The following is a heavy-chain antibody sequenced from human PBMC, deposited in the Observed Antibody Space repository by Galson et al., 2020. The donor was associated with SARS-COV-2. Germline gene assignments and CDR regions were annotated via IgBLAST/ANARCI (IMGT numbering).Heavy chain of an antibody. CDR2: IRYDGSNK. J-gene: IGHJ6*02. CDR3: GSELSPYYGMDV. Sequence: GESLKISCAAYGFTFSSYGMHWVRQAPGKGLEWVAFIRYDGSNKYYADSVKGRFTISRDNSKNTLYLQMNSLRAEDTAVYYCGSELSPYYGMDVWGQGTTVTVSS. CDR1: GFTFSSYG. D-gene: IGHD3-16*02. V-gene: IGHV3-30*02.